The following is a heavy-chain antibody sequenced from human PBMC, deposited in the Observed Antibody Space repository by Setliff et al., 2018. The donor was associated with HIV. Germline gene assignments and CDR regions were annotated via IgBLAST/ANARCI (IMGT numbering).Heavy chain of an antibody. CDR1: GFTFSSFA. Sequence: GGSLRLSCGASGFTFSSFAMNWVRHAPGKGLEWVSAVSGSGTATEYADSVRGRFTISRDDSKDTVYLEMKSLRGDDTAIYYCAKSIRSYTPSPTFDYWGQGSLVTVSS. D-gene: IGHD2-2*02. V-gene: IGHV3-23*01. CDR2: VSGSGTAT. CDR3: AKSIRSYTPSPTFDY. J-gene: IGHJ4*02.